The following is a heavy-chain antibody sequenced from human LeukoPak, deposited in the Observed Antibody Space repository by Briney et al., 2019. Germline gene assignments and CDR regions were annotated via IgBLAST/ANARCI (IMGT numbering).Heavy chain of an antibody. CDR1: GGTFSSYA. J-gene: IGHJ4*02. Sequence: ASVKVSCKASGGTFSSYAISWVRQAPGQGLEWMGRIIPIFGIANYAQKFQGRVTITADKSTSTAYMELSSLRSEDTAVYYCARDRTHDSSGYYSNFDYWGQGTLVTVSS. CDR2: IIPIFGIA. D-gene: IGHD3-22*01. CDR3: ARDRTHDSSGYYSNFDY. V-gene: IGHV1-69*04.